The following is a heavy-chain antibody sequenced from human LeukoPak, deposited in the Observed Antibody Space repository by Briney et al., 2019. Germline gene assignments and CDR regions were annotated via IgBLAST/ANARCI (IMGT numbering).Heavy chain of an antibody. V-gene: IGHV3-30*18. CDR1: GFTFSSYG. D-gene: IGHD2-2*01. CDR3: ANMYQPHNPYYYYYGMDV. CDR2: ISYDGSNK. Sequence: GRSLRLSCAASGFTFSSYGMHWVRQAPGKGLEWVAVISYDGSNKYYADSVKGRFTISRDNSKNTLYLQMNSLRAEDTAVYYCANMYQPHNPYYYYYGMDVWGQGTTVTVSS. J-gene: IGHJ6*02.